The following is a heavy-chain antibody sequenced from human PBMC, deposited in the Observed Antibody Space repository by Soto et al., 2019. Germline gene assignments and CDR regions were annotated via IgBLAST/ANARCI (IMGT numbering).Heavy chain of an antibody. D-gene: IGHD3-10*02. CDR1: GASIRSGGYY. CDR3: AGAVSDFDVRRYRTSYFDQ. V-gene: IGHV4-31*03. Sequence: LSLTCTVSGASIRSGGYYWSWIRQDPGKGLEWLGYIYDNGTTYYNPSLTGRVDISVDTSKNEFSLDLQSLTAADTAFYYCAGAVSDFDVRRYRTSYFDQWGQGILVTVSS. CDR2: IYDNGTT. J-gene: IGHJ4*02.